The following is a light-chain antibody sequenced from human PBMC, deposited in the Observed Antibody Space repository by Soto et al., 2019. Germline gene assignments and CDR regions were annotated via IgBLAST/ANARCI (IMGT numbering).Light chain of an antibody. V-gene: IGKV3D-20*02. J-gene: IGKJ5*01. CDR1: QSVSSTY. CDR2: GAS. CDR3: QQRSDWPS. Sequence: MVLTQSPGTLSLSPGERATLSCRASQSVSSTYLACYQQKPGQAPRLLIYGASSRATGIPARFSGSGSGTDFTLTISSLEPEDFAVYYCQQRSDWPSFGQGTRLE.